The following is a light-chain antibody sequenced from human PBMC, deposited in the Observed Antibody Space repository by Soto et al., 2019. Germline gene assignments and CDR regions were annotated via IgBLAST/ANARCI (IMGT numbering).Light chain of an antibody. Sequence: AIRMTQSPSSFSASTGVRVTITCRASQGISSYLAWYQQKPGKAPKLLIYAASTLQSGVPSRFSGSGSGTDFTLTISCLQSEDFATYYCQQYYSYPFSVGPGTKVDIK. J-gene: IGKJ3*01. CDR3: QQYYSYPFS. CDR1: QGISSY. V-gene: IGKV1-8*01. CDR2: AAS.